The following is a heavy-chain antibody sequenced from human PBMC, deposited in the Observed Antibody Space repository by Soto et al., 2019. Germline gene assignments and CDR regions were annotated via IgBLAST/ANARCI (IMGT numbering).Heavy chain of an antibody. D-gene: IGHD6-13*01. J-gene: IGHJ5*02. CDR2: IYYSGST. CDR3: ARDSKIPGYSSSWNWFDP. CDR1: GGSISSYY. V-gene: IGHV4-59*01. Sequence: SETLSLTCTVSGGSISSYYWSWIRQPPGKGLEWIGYIYYSGSTNYNPSLKSRVTISVDTSKNQFSLKLSSVTAADTAVYYCARDSKIPGYSSSWNWFDPWGQGTLVTVSS.